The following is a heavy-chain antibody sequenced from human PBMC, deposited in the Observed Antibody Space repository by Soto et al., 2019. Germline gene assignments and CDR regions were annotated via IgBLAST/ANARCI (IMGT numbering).Heavy chain of an antibody. CDR2: IYYSGTT. J-gene: IGHJ5*02. CDR1: GGSISSGYYY. D-gene: IGHD6-13*01. CDR3: ARAERYSSTGGLFDP. Sequence: QVQLQESGPGLVKPSQTLSLTCTVSGGSISSGYYYWSWIRQQPGKGLEWIGYIYYSGTTYYNPSRKSRVTISVDTSKNQFSLQFTSVTAADTAVDYWARAERYSSTGGLFDPWGQGAVVTVSS. V-gene: IGHV4-31*03.